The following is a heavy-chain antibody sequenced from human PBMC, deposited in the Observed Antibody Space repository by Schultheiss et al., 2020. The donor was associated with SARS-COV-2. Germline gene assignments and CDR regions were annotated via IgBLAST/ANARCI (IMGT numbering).Heavy chain of an antibody. CDR3: GRGPGGYTSYFDY. J-gene: IGHJ4*02. V-gene: IGHV3-23*01. CDR1: GFTFSSYG. CDR2: ISGSGGST. Sequence: GESLKISCAASGFTFSSYGMHWVRQAPGKGLEWVSGISGSGGSTHYADSVKGRFTISRDNAKNSLYLQMNSLRAGDTAVYYCGRGPGGYTSYFDYWGQGTLVTVSS. D-gene: IGHD3-22*01.